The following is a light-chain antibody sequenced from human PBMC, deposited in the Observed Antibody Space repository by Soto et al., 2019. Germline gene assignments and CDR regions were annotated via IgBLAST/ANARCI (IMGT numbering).Light chain of an antibody. CDR2: WAS. V-gene: IGKV4-1*01. CDR3: QQYYTTLS. J-gene: IGKJ4*01. Sequence: DIVLTQSPDSLAVSLGERATINCKSSQSVLYNSDNKNYLAWYQQKAGQPPKLFIYWASTRNSGVPDRFSGSGSGADFTLTINSLQAEDVAVYYCQQYYTTLSFGGGTKVEIK. CDR1: QSVLYNSDNKNY.